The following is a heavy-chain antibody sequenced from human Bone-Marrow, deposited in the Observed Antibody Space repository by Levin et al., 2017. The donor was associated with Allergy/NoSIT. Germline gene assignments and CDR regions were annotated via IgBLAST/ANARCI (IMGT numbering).Heavy chain of an antibody. V-gene: IGHV3-21*01. Sequence: GESLKISCAASGFTFSSYSMNWVRQAPGKGLEWVSSISSSSSYIYYADSVKGRFTISRDNAKNSLYLQMNSLRAEDTAVYYCARDPYCSSTSCRGGGFDYWGQGTLVTVSS. D-gene: IGHD2-2*01. CDR1: GFTFSSYS. J-gene: IGHJ4*02. CDR2: ISSSSSYI. CDR3: ARDPYCSSTSCRGGGFDY.